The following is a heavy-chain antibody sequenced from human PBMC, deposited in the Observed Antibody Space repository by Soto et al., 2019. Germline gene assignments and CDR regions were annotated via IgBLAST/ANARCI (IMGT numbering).Heavy chain of an antibody. J-gene: IGHJ4*02. CDR1: GFTFSSYA. Sequence: QVQLVESGGGVVQPGRSLRLSCAASGFTFSSYAMHWVRQAPGKGLEWVAVISYDGSNKYYADSVKGRFTISRDNSKNTLYLQMNSLRAEDTAVYYCARVGSSSWYFDYWGQGTLVTVSS. D-gene: IGHD6-13*01. CDR3: ARVGSSSWYFDY. V-gene: IGHV3-30-3*01. CDR2: ISYDGSNK.